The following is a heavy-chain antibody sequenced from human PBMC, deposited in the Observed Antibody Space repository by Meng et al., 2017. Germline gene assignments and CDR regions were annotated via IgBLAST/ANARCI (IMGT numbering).Heavy chain of an antibody. CDR1: GGSNRSNNG. Sequence: VTLQESDPGLGDPSGNLSLTCCSSGGSNRSNNGWSWGRQPPGKGLEWIGEIYHSGSTNYNPSLKSRVTISVDKSKNQSSLKLSSVTAADTAVYYCARIGDWGSTRYFDYWGQGTLVTVSS. CDR3: ARIGDWGSTRYFDY. V-gene: IGHV4-4*02. CDR2: IYHSGST. J-gene: IGHJ4*02. D-gene: IGHD7-27*01.